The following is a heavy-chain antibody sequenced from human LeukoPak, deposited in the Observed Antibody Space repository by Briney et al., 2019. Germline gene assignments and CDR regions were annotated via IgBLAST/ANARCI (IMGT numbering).Heavy chain of an antibody. CDR3: ATSYSYGPFDY. J-gene: IGHJ4*02. CDR1: GFTVSSNY. Sequence: GGSLRLSCAASGFTVSSNYMSWVRQAPGKGLEWVSVIYSGGSTYYADSVKGRFTISRDNSKNTLYLQMNSLRAEDTAVYYCATSYSYGPFDYWGQGTLVTVSS. V-gene: IGHV3-53*01. CDR2: IYSGGST. D-gene: IGHD5-18*01.